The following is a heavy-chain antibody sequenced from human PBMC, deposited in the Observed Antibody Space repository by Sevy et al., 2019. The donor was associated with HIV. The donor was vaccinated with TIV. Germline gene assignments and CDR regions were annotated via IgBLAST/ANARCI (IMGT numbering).Heavy chain of an antibody. CDR2: IYWDDDK. Sequence: SGPTLVEPTQTLTLTCTFSGFSLTSSGVAVAWIRQSPGKALEWLGSIYWDDDKRYRPSLESRLTITQDTSKNQVVLTMINMDPVDTATYYCAHRPSLLTYDSSGYLFDYWGQGTLVTVSS. CDR1: GFSLTSSGVA. J-gene: IGHJ4*02. D-gene: IGHD3-22*01. CDR3: AHRPSLLTYDSSGYLFDY. V-gene: IGHV2-5*02.